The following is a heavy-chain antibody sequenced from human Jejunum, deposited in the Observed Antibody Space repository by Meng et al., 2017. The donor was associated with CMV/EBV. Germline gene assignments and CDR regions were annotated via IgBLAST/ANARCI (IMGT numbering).Heavy chain of an antibody. D-gene: IGHD6-19*01. V-gene: IGHV3-74*01. Sequence: FTVSSYWMHWVRQAPGKGLVWVSRINSDGSSTSYADSVKGRFTISRDNAKNTLYLQMNSLRAEDTAVYYCARTYSSGWLGTFWDYWGQGILVTVSS. J-gene: IGHJ4*02. CDR3: ARTYSSGWLGTFWDY. CDR1: FTVSSYW. CDR2: INSDGSST.